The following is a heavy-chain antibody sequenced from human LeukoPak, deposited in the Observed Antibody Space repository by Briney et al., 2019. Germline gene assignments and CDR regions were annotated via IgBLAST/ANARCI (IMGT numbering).Heavy chain of an antibody. V-gene: IGHV3-11*01. CDR1: GFTFSDYY. Sequence: PGGSLRLSCAASGFTFSDYYMSWIRQAPGKGLEWVSYISSSGSTIYYADSVKGRFTISRDNAKNSLYLQMNSLRAEDTAVYYCAREDTVVTFTFDYRGQGTLVTVSS. CDR3: AREDTVVTFTFDY. J-gene: IGHJ4*02. CDR2: ISSSGSTI. D-gene: IGHD4-23*01.